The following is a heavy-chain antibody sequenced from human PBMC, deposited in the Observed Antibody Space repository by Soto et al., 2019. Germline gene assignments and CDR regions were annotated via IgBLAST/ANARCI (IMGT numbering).Heavy chain of an antibody. CDR2: ISWNSGSI. V-gene: IGHV3-9*01. Sequence: GGSLRLSCAASGFTFDDYAMHWVRQAPGKGLEWVSGISWNSGSIGYADSVKGRFTISRDNAKNSLYLQMNSLRAEDTALYYCAKDPFPSAAGVFDYWGQGTLVTVS. CDR3: AKDPFPSAAGVFDY. D-gene: IGHD6-19*01. J-gene: IGHJ4*02. CDR1: GFTFDDYA.